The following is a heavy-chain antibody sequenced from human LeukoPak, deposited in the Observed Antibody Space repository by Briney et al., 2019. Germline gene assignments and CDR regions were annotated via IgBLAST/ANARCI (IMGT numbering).Heavy chain of an antibody. CDR3: ARDLNLYYGLGITEDYFDY. Sequence: ASVKVSCKASGYTFTSYGISWVRQAPGQGLEWMGWISAYNGNTNYAQKLQGRVTMTTDTSTSTAYMELRSLRSDDTAVYYCARDLNLYYGLGITEDYFDYWGQGTLVTVSS. CDR1: GYTFTSYG. CDR2: ISAYNGNT. J-gene: IGHJ4*02. V-gene: IGHV1-18*01. D-gene: IGHD3-10*01.